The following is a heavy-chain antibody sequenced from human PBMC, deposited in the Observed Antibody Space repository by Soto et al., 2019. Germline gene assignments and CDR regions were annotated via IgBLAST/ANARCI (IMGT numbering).Heavy chain of an antibody. CDR2: IYHSGST. CDR1: GGSISSGGYS. CDR3: AIYQLPYDAFDI. J-gene: IGHJ3*02. Sequence: QLQLQESGSGLVKPSQTLSLTCAVSGGSISSGGYSWSWIRQPPGKGLEWIGYIYHSGSTYYNPSLKSRVTISVDRSKNQCSLKLSSVTAADTAVYYCAIYQLPYDAFDIWGQGTMVTVSS. D-gene: IGHD2-2*01. V-gene: IGHV4-30-2*01.